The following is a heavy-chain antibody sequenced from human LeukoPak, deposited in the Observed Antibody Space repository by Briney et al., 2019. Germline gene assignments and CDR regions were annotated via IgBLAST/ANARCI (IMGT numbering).Heavy chain of an antibody. CDR1: GGSISSYY. V-gene: IGHV4-4*07. Sequence: PSETLSLTCTVSGGSISSYYWSWIRQPAGKGLEWIGRIYTSGSTNYNPSLKSRVTMSVDTSKNQFSLKLSSVTAADTAVYYCARDYIDSSSWGESYYFDYWGQGTLVTVSS. J-gene: IGHJ4*02. CDR3: ARDYIDSSSWGESYYFDY. D-gene: IGHD6-13*01. CDR2: IYTSGST.